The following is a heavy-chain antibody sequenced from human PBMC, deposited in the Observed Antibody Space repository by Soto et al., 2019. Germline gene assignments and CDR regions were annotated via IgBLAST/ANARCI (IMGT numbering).Heavy chain of an antibody. D-gene: IGHD1-7*01. CDR1: GFTFTNAW. CDR2: IKSRPDGETT. Sequence: EVQLVESGGGLVKPGGSLRLSCAASGFTFTNAWMNWVRQAPGKGLEWVGRIKSRPDGETTDYVAPVQGRFSISRDDSKTPLYLQMHSLKIEDTAVYYCTTGTGTVADWGQGTLFIVSS. J-gene: IGHJ4*02. V-gene: IGHV3-15*07. CDR3: TTGTGTVAD.